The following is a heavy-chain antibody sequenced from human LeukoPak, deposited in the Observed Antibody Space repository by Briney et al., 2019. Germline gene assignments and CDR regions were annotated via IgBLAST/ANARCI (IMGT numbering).Heavy chain of an antibody. CDR2: ISSSSSYI. CDR3: ARATYEDTAMDFDY. J-gene: IGHJ4*02. D-gene: IGHD5-18*01. CDR1: GFSLGNFE. V-gene: IGHV3-21*01. Sequence: PGGSLRLSCGASGFSLGNFEMNWVRQAPGKGLEWVSSISSSSSYIYYADSVKGRFTISRDNAKNSLYLQMNSLRAEDTAVYYCARATYEDTAMDFDYWGQGTLVTVSS.